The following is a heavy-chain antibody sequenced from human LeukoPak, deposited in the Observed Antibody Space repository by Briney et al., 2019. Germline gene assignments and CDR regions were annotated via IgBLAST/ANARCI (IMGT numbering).Heavy chain of an antibody. V-gene: IGHV1-24*01. CDR2: FDPEDGET. J-gene: IGHJ5*02. D-gene: IGHD3-3*01. Sequence: GASVKVSCKASGYTFTSYCMHWVRQAPGKGLEWMGGFDPEDGETIYAQKFQGRVTMTEDTSTDTAYMELSSLRSEDTAVYYCAEWSPFNWFDPWGQGTLATVSS. CDR1: GYTFTSYC. CDR3: AEWSPFNWFDP.